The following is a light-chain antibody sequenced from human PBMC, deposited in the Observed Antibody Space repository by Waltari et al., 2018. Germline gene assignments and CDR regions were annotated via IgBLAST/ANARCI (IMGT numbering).Light chain of an antibody. V-gene: IGLV2-14*01. CDR1: SSDVGGYNY. CDR3: SSYTSSSTFV. Sequence: QSALTQPASVSGSPGQSITISCTGTSSDVGGYNYVSWFQQHPGKPPKVMIYGVSNRPSGVTNRVSGSKSGNTASLTISGLQAEDEADYYCSSYTSSSTFVFGTGTKVTVL. CDR2: GVS. J-gene: IGLJ1*01.